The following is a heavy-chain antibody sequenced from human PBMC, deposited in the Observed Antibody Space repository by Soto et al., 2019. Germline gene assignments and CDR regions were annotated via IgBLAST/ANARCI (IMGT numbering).Heavy chain of an antibody. J-gene: IGHJ4*02. Sequence: GGSLRLSCAASGFTFSSYGLHWVRQAPGKGLEWVGVISYDGSNKYYADSVKGRFTVSRDNAKNTLWLQMNRLRAEDTAVYYCVRDGEGFRGQGTLVTLSS. V-gene: IGHV3-30*03. CDR3: VRDGEGF. D-gene: IGHD2-21*01. CDR2: ISYDGSNK. CDR1: GFTFSSYG.